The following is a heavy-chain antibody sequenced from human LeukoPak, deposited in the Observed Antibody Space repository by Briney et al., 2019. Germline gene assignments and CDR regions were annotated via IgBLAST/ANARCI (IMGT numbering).Heavy chain of an antibody. CDR3: ATEKGDSPDY. CDR2: LSGSGGNT. CDR1: GFTFSRYA. D-gene: IGHD2-21*01. V-gene: IGHV3-23*01. J-gene: IGHJ4*02. Sequence: GGSLRLSCAASGFTFSRYAMAWVRQAPGKGLEWASGLSGSGGNTYYADSVKGRFSISRDNAKNMLYLQMNSLRAEDTAVYYCATEKGDSPDYWGQGTLVTVSS.